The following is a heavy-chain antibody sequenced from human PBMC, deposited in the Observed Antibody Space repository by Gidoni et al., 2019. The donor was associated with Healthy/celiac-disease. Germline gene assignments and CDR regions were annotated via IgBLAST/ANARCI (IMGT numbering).Heavy chain of an antibody. V-gene: IGHV3-9*01. Sequence: EVQLVESGGGLVQPGRSLRLSCAASGFTFDDYAMHWVRQAPGKGLEWVSGISWNSGSIGYADSVKGRFTISRDNAKNSLYLQMNSLRAEDTALYYCAKDSAWFGEFGGAFDIWGQGTMVTVSS. J-gene: IGHJ3*02. CDR2: ISWNSGSI. CDR3: AKDSAWFGEFGGAFDI. D-gene: IGHD3-10*01. CDR1: GFTFDDYA.